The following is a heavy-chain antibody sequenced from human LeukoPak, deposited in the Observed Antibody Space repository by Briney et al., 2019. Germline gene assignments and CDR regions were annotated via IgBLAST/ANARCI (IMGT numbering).Heavy chain of an antibody. D-gene: IGHD3-22*01. CDR1: GGSISSYY. V-gene: IGHV4-4*07. J-gene: IGHJ5*02. CDR2: ISGSGTI. Sequence: SETLSLTCTVSGGSISSYYWSWIRQPAGKGLEWIGRISGSGTITYNPALQSRLSISIDTSKNQFSLKLMSVTAADTAVYYCARSGSGYLKVNWFDPWGQGTLVTVSS. CDR3: ARSGSGYLKVNWFDP.